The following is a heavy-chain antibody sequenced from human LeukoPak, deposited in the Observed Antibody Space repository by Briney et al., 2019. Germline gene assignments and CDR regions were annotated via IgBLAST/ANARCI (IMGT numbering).Heavy chain of an antibody. CDR3: AKDWRRYCSGGSCRFDY. D-gene: IGHD2-15*01. Sequence: GGSLRLSCAASGFTFSSYGMHWVRQAPGKGLEWVAFIRYDGSNKYYADSVKGRFTISRDNSKNTLYLQMNSLRAEDTAVYYCAKDWRRYCSGGSCRFDYWGQGTLVTVSS. CDR2: IRYDGSNK. J-gene: IGHJ4*02. CDR1: GFTFSSYG. V-gene: IGHV3-30*02.